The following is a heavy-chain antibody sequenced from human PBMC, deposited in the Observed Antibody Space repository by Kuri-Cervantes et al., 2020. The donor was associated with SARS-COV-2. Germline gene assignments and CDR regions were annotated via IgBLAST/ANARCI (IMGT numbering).Heavy chain of an antibody. CDR3: AVPDYPDY. Sequence: LSLTCAASGFAFSSYVLHCVRRAPGKGPEWASAIGTGGDTYYADSVMGRFTISRDNAKNSLYLQMNSLRDEDTAVYYCAVPDYPDYWGQGTLVTVSS. CDR2: IGTGGDT. J-gene: IGHJ4*02. CDR1: GFAFSSYV. V-gene: IGHV3-47*02.